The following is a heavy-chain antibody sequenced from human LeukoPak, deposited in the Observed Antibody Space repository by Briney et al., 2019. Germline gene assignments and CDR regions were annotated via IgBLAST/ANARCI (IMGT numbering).Heavy chain of an antibody. CDR2: ISYDGSNK. D-gene: IGHD5-24*01. J-gene: IGHJ3*02. CDR1: GFTFSSYA. V-gene: IGHV3-30*04. Sequence: GSLRLSCAASGFTFSSYAMHWVRQAPGKGLEWVAVISYDGSNKYYADSVKGRFTISRDNSKNTLYLQMNSMRAEDTAVYYCARDIGGWLHHDAFDIWGQGTMVTVSS. CDR3: ARDIGGWLHHDAFDI.